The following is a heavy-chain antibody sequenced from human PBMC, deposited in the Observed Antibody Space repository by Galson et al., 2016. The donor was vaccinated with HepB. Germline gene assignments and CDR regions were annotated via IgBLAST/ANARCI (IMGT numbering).Heavy chain of an antibody. CDR1: GFTFSSYW. CDR2: ISGSGVNA. Sequence: SLRLSCAASGFTFSSYWMSWVRQAPGKRLEWVSAISGSGVNAHYADSVKGRFTISRDNSKNTLYLQMNSLRAEDTAVYYCARAPLEMATIQRGYFDYWGQGTLVTVSS. V-gene: IGHV3-23*01. CDR3: ARAPLEMATIQRGYFDY. D-gene: IGHD5-24*01. J-gene: IGHJ4*02.